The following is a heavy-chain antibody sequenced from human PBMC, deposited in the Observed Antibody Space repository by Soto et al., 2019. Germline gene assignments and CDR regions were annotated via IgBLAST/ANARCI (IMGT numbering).Heavy chain of an antibody. V-gene: IGHV4-34*01. CDR2: INHSGST. D-gene: IGHD2-2*01. CDR1: GGSFSGYY. J-gene: IGHJ5*02. CDR3: ARGRSVVVPAAIISPGFDP. Sequence: QVQLQQWGAGLLKPSETLSLTCAVYGGSFSGYYWSWIRQPPGKGLEWIGEINHSGSTNYNPSLKCRVTISVDTSKNQFSLKLSSVTAADTAVYYCARGRSVVVPAAIISPGFDPWGQGTLVTVSS.